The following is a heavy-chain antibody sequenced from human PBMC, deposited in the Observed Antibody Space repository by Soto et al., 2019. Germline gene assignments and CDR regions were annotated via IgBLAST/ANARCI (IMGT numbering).Heavy chain of an antibody. CDR3: ARSQGSSTSLEIYYYYYYGMDV. CDR2: IIPISGTA. J-gene: IGHJ6*02. V-gene: IGHV1-69*01. Sequence: QVQLVQSGAEVQKPGSSVKVSCKASGGTFSSYAISGVRQAPGQGLEWMGGIIPISGTANYAQKFQGRVTITADESTSTAYMELSSLRSEDTAVYYCARSQGSSTSLEIYYYYYYGMDVWGQGTTVTVSS. CDR1: GGTFSSYA. D-gene: IGHD2-2*01.